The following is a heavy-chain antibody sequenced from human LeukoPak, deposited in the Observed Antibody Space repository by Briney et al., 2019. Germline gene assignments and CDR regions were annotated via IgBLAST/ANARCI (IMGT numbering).Heavy chain of an antibody. Sequence: SETLSLTCTVSGGSITSSSYYWGWIRQPPGKGLEWIGSMYYSGTTYYNSSLKSRVTISVDTSNNQFSLKLSSVTAADTAVYYCARDTVGATFPGAFDIWGQGTMVTVSS. J-gene: IGHJ3*02. CDR1: GGSITSSSYY. D-gene: IGHD1-26*01. V-gene: IGHV4-39*07. CDR2: MYYSGTT. CDR3: ARDTVGATFPGAFDI.